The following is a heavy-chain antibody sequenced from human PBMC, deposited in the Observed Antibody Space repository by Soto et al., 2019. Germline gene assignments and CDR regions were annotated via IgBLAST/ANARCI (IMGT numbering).Heavy chain of an antibody. Sequence: PGGSLRLSCAASGFTFSNYNMNWVRQAPGKGLEWVSYISSSSTIYYADSVKGRFTISRDNAKNSLYLQMNSLRDDDTAVYYCAKKVPGSNPLDSWGQGALVTVSS. V-gene: IGHV3-48*02. CDR1: GFTFSNYN. CDR2: ISSSSTI. CDR3: AKKVPGSNPLDS. J-gene: IGHJ4*02. D-gene: IGHD1-1*01.